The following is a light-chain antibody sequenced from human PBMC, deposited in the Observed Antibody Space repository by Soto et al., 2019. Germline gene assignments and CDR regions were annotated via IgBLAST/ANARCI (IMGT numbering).Light chain of an antibody. J-gene: IGKJ5*01. CDR2: YAS. Sequence: DIQMTQSPSSLSASVGDRVTITCQASQDISNYLNWYQQKPGKAPKLLIYYASNLEAGVPSRFIGSGSGTDFTFTINSLQPEDIATYYCQQYNNLGITFGQGTRLEIK. CDR3: QQYNNLGIT. V-gene: IGKV1-33*01. CDR1: QDISNY.